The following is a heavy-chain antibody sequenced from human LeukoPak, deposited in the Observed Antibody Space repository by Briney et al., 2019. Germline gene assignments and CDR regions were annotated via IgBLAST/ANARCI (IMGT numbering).Heavy chain of an antibody. J-gene: IGHJ4*02. CDR3: ANGYSGYDQPFDY. D-gene: IGHD5-12*01. CDR2: TSGSGGST. V-gene: IGHV3-23*01. CDR1: GFTFSSYA. Sequence: PGGSLRLSCAASGFTFSSYAMSGVRQAPGKGLDWVSATSGSGGSTYYADSVKGRFTISRDNSKNTLYLQMNSLRAEDTAVCYCANGYSGYDQPFDYWGQGTLVTVSS.